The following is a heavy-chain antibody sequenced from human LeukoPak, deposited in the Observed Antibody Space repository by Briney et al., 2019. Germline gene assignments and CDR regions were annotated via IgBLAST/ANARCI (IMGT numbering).Heavy chain of an antibody. D-gene: IGHD1-26*01. CDR1: GFTFSSYG. Sequence: GGSLRLSCAASGFTFSSYGMHWVRQAPGKGLEWVAVIWYDGSNKYYADSVKGRFTISRDNSKNTLYLQMNSLRAEDTAVYYCAGGTWYSGTQGDAFDIWGQGTMVTVSS. CDR3: AGGTWYSGTQGDAFDI. V-gene: IGHV3-33*01. CDR2: IWYDGSNK. J-gene: IGHJ3*02.